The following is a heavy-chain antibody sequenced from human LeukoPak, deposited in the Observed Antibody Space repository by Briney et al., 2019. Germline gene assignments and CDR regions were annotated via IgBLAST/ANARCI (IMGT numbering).Heavy chain of an antibody. CDR3: ARDLRRRDYGGNNFDY. J-gene: IGHJ4*02. CDR2: INHSGST. Sequence: SETLSLTCAVYGGSFSGYYWSWIRQPPGKGLEWIREINHSGSTNYNPSLKSRVTISVDTSKNQFSLKLSSVTAADTAVYYCARDLRRRDYGGNNFDYWGQGTLVTVSS. D-gene: IGHD4-23*01. V-gene: IGHV4-34*01. CDR1: GGSFSGYY.